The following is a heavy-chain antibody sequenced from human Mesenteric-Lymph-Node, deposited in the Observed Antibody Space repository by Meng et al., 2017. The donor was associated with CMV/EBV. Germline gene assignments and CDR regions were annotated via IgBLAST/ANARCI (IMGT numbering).Heavy chain of an antibody. CDR1: GYTFIGYY. J-gene: IGHJ4*02. CDR3: AIDAEF. V-gene: IGHV1-2*02. Sequence: ASVKVSCKASGYTFIGYYMHWVRQAPGQGLEWMGWINTKNGGTHYIQKFQGRVTMTRDTSITTVYMEISRLTSDDTAVYFCAIDAEFWGQGTLVTVSS. D-gene: IGHD1-14*01. CDR2: INTKNGGT.